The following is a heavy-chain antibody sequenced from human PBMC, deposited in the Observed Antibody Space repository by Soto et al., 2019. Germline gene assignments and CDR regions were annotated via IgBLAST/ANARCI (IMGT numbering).Heavy chain of an antibody. CDR2: IGSGGDT. Sequence: EVQLLESGGGLVQPGGSLRLSCAASGFTFSSNAMRWVRQAPGKGLEWVSGIGSGGDTYYADSVKGRFTTSRDNSKNTVYLQKHSLRPEDTAIYYCAKRGEKCSSEYWGQGTLVTVSS. D-gene: IGHD3-16*01. CDR3: AKRGEKCSSEY. CDR1: GFTFSSNA. V-gene: IGHV3-23*01. J-gene: IGHJ4*02.